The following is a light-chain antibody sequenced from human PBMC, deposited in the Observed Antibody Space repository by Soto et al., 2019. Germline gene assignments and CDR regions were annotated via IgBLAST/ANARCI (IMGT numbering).Light chain of an antibody. Sequence: QSVLTQPASVSGSPGQSITISCTGTSSDVWGYNYVSWYQQHPGKAPKLMIYEVSNRPSGVSNRFSGSKSGNTASLTISGLQAEDEADYYCSSYTSSSTYVVFGGGTKLTVL. V-gene: IGLV2-14*01. J-gene: IGLJ2*01. CDR2: EVS. CDR3: SSYTSSSTYVV. CDR1: SSDVWGYNY.